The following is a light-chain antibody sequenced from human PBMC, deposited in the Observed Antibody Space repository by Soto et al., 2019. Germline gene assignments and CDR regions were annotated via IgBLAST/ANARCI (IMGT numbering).Light chain of an antibody. Sequence: DIVMTQSPDSLAVSLGERATISCKSSQTISYTSINKTYLAWYQQRPGQPPKLLIYWASIRGSGVPDRLSGSGFGTDFILTISSLQTEDVAVYYCQQYFSYPLTFGGGTKVEVK. CDR3: QQYFSYPLT. J-gene: IGKJ4*01. CDR1: QTISYTSINKTY. V-gene: IGKV4-1*01. CDR2: WAS.